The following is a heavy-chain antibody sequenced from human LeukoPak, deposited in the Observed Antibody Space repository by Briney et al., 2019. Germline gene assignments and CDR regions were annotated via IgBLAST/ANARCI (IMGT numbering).Heavy chain of an antibody. CDR2: ISSSSTYI. CDR1: GFTFSSYS. CDR3: ARESIIGTTVSYYFDY. Sequence: PGGSLRLSCAASGFTFSSYSMNWVRQAPGKGLEWVSSISSSSTYIYYADSVKGRFTISRDNAKNSLYLQMNSLRAEDTAVHYCARESIIGTTVSYYFDYWGQGTLVTVSS. D-gene: IGHD1-20*01. J-gene: IGHJ4*02. V-gene: IGHV3-21*01.